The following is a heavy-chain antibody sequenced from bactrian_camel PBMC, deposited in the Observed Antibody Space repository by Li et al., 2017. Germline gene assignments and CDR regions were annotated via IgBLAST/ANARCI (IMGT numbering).Heavy chain of an antibody. V-gene: IGHV3S63*01. CDR2: IWTADHTT. J-gene: IGHJ4*01. CDR3: AEGRGSRGEHCYSLNY. D-gene: IGHD6*01. CDR1: GYKYDKGC. Sequence: VQLVESGGGSVQAGGSLRLSCVASGYKYDKGCMGWFRQAPGKEREGVANIWTADHTTYYADSVRGRFTISQDSARNTVYLQMNNLQPEDTATYYCAEGRGSRGEHCYSLNYWGQGTQVTVS.